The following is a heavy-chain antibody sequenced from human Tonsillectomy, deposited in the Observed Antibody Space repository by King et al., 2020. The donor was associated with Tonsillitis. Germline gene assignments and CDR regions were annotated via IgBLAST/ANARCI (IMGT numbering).Heavy chain of an antibody. CDR2: INPNSGGT. CDR1: GYTFTGHY. J-gene: IGHJ5*02. Sequence: QLVQSGSEVKKPVASVKVSCKASGYTFTGHYIHWVRQAPGQGLEWMGWINPNSGGTKYVQKFQGRVTMTRDTSISTAYMELSRLRGDDTAVYYCARIEAAFDSNWFDPWGQGTLVTVSS. D-gene: IGHD3-3*02. CDR3: ARIEAAFDSNWFDP. V-gene: IGHV1-2*02.